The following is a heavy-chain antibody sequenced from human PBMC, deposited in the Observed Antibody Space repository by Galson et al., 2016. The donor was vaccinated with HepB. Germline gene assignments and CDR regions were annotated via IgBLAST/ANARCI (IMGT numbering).Heavy chain of an antibody. J-gene: IGHJ6*02. CDR3: AKDYGGNPHYYGMDA. CDR1: GFTFSSYG. CDR2: ISYDGTRE. D-gene: IGHD4-23*01. V-gene: IGHV3-30*18. Sequence: SLRLSCAASGFTFSSYGMHWVRQAPGKGLEWLALISYDGTREDYAESVKGRFSISRENSKKTVDLQMTNMRFEDTAVYYCAKDYGGNPHYYGMDAWGQGTRVTVS.